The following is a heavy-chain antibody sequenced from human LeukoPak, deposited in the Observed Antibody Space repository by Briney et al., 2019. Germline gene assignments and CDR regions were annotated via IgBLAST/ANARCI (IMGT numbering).Heavy chain of an antibody. D-gene: IGHD3-10*01. CDR1: GYTFTSYG. J-gene: IGHJ4*02. V-gene: IGHV1-18*01. Sequence: GASVKVSCKASGYTFTSYGISWVRQAPGQGLEWMGWISAYNGNTNYAQKLQGRVTMTTDTSTSTAYMELRSLRSDDTAVYYCARVSTSYLWFGELFPQIDYWGQGTLVTVSS. CDR3: ARVSTSYLWFGELFPQIDY. CDR2: ISAYNGNT.